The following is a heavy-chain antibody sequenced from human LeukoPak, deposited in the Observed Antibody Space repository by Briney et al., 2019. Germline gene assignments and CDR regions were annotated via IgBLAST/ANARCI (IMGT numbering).Heavy chain of an antibody. CDR2: IYYSGST. J-gene: IGHJ5*02. Sequence: SETLSLTCTVSGDSISSYYCSWIRQPPGKGLEWIGYIYYSGSTNYNPSLKSRVTISLDTSKNHFSLKLSSVTAADTAVYYCARGAYFYGSGINWFDPWGQGTLITVSS. V-gene: IGHV4-59*08. CDR1: GDSISSYY. D-gene: IGHD3-10*01. CDR3: ARGAYFYGSGINWFDP.